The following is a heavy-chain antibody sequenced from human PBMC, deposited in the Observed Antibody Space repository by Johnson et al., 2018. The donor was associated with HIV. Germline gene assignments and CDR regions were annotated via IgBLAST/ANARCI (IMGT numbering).Heavy chain of an antibody. V-gene: IGHV3-53*01. CDR3: ARAERSSAGVDAFDI. D-gene: IGHD1-26*01. J-gene: IGHJ3*02. CDR2: LYSSGKT. CDR1: GFTVSTYY. Sequence: VQLVESGGGLIQPGGSLRLSCAASGFTVSTYYMTWVRQASGKGLELVSLLYSSGKTYYADSVKGRFTISRDYSKNRLYLQMNSLGAEDTAVYYCARAERSSAGVDAFDIWGQGTMVTVSS.